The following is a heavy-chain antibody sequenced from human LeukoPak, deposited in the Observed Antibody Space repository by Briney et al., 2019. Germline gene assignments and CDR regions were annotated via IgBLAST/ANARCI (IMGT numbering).Heavy chain of an antibody. CDR1: RFTFRNYG. J-gene: IGHJ4*02. V-gene: IGHV3-33*01. CDR3: ARSLGETTFDY. D-gene: IGHD3-16*01. CDR2: IWYDGSKK. Sequence: GRSLRLSCAASRFTFRNYGMHWVRQAPGKGLEWVAVIWYDGSKKYYVDSVKGRFTISRDNSKNTVHLEMNSLRVEDTAVYYCARSLGETTFDYWGQGTLVTVSS.